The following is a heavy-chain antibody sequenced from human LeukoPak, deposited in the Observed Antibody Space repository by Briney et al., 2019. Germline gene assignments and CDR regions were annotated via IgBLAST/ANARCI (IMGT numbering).Heavy chain of an antibody. CDR2: INPSSGSA. J-gene: IGHJ4*02. D-gene: IGHD5-18*01. CDR1: GYTFSTYY. V-gene: IGHV1-46*01. CDR3: ARVLGAHRYGSIDH. Sequence: GASVKVSCKASGYTFSTYYMHWGRQAPGQGLEWMGIINPSSGSASYAQKLQGRVTMTRDTSTSTVYMELSSLRSEDTAIYYCARVLGAHRYGSIDHWGQGTLVTVSS.